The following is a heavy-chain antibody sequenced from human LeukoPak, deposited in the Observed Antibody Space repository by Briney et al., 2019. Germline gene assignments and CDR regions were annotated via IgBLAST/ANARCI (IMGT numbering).Heavy chain of an antibody. CDR3: ARDVYSYGNNWFDP. CDR2: IYYSGST. CDR1: GGSISSYY. D-gene: IGHD5-18*01. V-gene: IGHV4-59*01. Sequence: SETLSLTCTVSGGSISSYYWSWIRQPPGKGLEWLGYIYYSGSTNYNPSLKSRVTISVDTSKNQFSLKLSSVTAADTAVYYCARDVYSYGNNWFDPWGQGTLVTVSS. J-gene: IGHJ5*02.